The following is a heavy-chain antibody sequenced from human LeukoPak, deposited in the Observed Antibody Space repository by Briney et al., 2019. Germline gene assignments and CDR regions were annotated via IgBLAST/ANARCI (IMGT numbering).Heavy chain of an antibody. CDR1: GGSISSGSYY. CDR2: IYTSGST. J-gene: IGHJ6*03. V-gene: IGHV4-61*02. D-gene: IGHD2-2*01. Sequence: SETLSLTCTVSGGSISSGSYYWSWIRQPAGKGLEWIGRIYTSGSTNYNPSLKSRVTISVDTSKNQFSLKLSSVTAADTAVYYCARDQGYCSSTSCYYYYYYYMDVWGKGTTVTVSS. CDR3: ARDQGYCSSTSCYYYYYYYMDV.